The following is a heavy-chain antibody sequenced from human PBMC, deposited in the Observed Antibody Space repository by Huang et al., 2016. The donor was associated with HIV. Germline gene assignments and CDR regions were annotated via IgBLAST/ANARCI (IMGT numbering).Heavy chain of an antibody. Sequence: QVQLVESGGGVVQPGRSLRLSCAASGFTFSTFGMYWVRQTRGKGLQWVAVMSSDGSNKKFADSVKGRFTISRDNSKNTLYVQMNSLRAEDTAVYYCATSTTGHAFDIWGQGTMVTVSS. CDR3: ATSTTGHAFDI. CDR2: MSSDGSNK. CDR1: GFTFSTFG. V-gene: IGHV3-30*03. D-gene: IGHD1-1*01. J-gene: IGHJ3*02.